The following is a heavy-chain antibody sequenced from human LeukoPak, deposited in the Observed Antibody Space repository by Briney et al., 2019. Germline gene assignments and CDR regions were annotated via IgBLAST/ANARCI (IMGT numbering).Heavy chain of an antibody. CDR2: INHSGST. V-gene: IGHV4-34*01. D-gene: IGHD6-19*01. CDR3: ARLIAVAGTDY. J-gene: IGHJ4*02. Sequence: SETLSLTCAVYGGSFSGYYWSWIRQPPGKGLEWIGEINHSGSTNHNPSLKSRVTISVDTSKNQFSLKLSSVTAADTAVYYCARLIAVAGTDYWGQGTLVTVSS. CDR1: GGSFSGYY.